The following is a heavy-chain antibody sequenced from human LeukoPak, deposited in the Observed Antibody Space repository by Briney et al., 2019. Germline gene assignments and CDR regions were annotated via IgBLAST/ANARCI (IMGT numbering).Heavy chain of an antibody. CDR2: IYSGGST. V-gene: IGHV3-53*01. CDR1: GFTVSSNY. J-gene: IGHJ6*02. D-gene: IGHD3-16*02. Sequence: PGGSLRLSCAASGFTVSSNYMSWVRQAPGKGLEWVSVIYSGGSTYYADSVKGRFTISRDNSKNTLYLQMNSLRAEDTAVYYCARAPYDYVWGSYRPYGMDVWGQGTTVTVSS. CDR3: ARAPYDYVWGSYRPYGMDV.